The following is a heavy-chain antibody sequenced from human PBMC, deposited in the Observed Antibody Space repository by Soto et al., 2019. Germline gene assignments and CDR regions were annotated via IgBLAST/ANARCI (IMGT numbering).Heavy chain of an antibody. V-gene: IGHV4-39*07. CDR2: IYYSGST. CDR3: ARDGGIAAAGYNLFAP. CDR1: GGSISSYY. D-gene: IGHD6-13*01. Sequence: SETLSLTCTVSGGSISSYYWSWIRQPPGKGLEWIGSIYYSGSTYYNPSLKSRVTISVDTSKNQFSLKLSSVTAADTAVYYCARDGGIAAAGYNLFAPWGQGTLVTVSS. J-gene: IGHJ5*02.